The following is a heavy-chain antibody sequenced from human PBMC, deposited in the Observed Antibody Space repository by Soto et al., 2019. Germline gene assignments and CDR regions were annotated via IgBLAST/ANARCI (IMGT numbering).Heavy chain of an antibody. J-gene: IGHJ5*02. D-gene: IGHD1-26*01. CDR2: IYYSGST. CDR1: GGSIXSSSYY. V-gene: IGHV4-39*01. CDR3: ATQEVGGSYVYTFDP. Sequence: QLHLRESGPGLVKPSETLSLTCTVSGGSIXSSSYYWGWIRQPPGKGLEWIGSIYYSGSTYYNPSLKSRVTISVDTSKNQFSLKLSSVTAADTAVYYCATQEVGGSYVYTFDPWGQGTLVTVSS.